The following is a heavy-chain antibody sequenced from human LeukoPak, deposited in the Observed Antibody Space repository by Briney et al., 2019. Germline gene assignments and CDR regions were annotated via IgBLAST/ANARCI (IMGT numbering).Heavy chain of an antibody. CDR2: IYYSGST. J-gene: IGHJ4*02. V-gene: IGHV4-59*01. CDR3: ASAGVYYGSGSYYLSFDY. CDR1: GGSISSYY. Sequence: ESGPTLVKPSETLSLTCTVSGGSISSYYWSWIRQPPGKGLEWIGYIYYSGSTNYNPSLKSRVTISVDTSKNQFSLKLSSVTAADTAVYYCASAGVYYGSGSYYLSFDYWGQGTLVTVSS. D-gene: IGHD3-10*01.